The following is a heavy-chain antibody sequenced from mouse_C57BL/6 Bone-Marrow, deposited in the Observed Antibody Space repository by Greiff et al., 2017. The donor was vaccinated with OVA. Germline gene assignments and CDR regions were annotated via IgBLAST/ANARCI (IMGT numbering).Heavy chain of an antibody. V-gene: IGHV1-53*01. CDR1: GYTFTSYW. CDR2: INPSNGGT. Sequence: VQLQQPGTELVKPGASVKLSCKASGYTFTSYWMHWVKQRPGQGLEWIGNINPSNGGTNYNEKFKSKATLTVDKSSSTAYMQLSSLTSEDSAVYYCAREDYGSSRYFDYWGQGTTLTVSS. CDR3: AREDYGSSRYFDY. J-gene: IGHJ2*01. D-gene: IGHD1-1*01.